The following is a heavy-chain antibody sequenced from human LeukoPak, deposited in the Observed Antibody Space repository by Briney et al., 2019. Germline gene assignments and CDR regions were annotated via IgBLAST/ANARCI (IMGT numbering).Heavy chain of an antibody. CDR2: IKRDGSEK. Sequence: PGGSLRLSCAASGFTFSRYWMSWVRQAPGKGPEWVANIKRDGSEKDYVDSVKGRFTISRDNAKNSLYLQMNSLRAEDTAVYYCARVSDSSGYYFGAFDIWGQGTMVTVSS. CDR3: ARVSDSSGYYFGAFDI. J-gene: IGHJ3*02. CDR1: GFTFSRYW. V-gene: IGHV3-7*01. D-gene: IGHD3-22*01.